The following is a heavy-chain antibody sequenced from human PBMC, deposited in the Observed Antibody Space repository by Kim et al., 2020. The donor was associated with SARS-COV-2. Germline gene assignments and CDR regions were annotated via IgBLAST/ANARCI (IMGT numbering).Heavy chain of an antibody. J-gene: IGHJ5*02. V-gene: IGHV3-30*02. D-gene: IGHD1-20*01. CDR3: GKGNRNPDWFDP. CDR2: K. Sequence: KYDADSVKCRFTIARDKSRNTLYLQRNSVRAEDTAVYYSGKGNRNPDWFDPWGQGTLVTVSS.